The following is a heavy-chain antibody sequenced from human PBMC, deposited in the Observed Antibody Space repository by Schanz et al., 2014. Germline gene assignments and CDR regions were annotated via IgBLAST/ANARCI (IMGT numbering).Heavy chain of an antibody. CDR3: AKEDRTHSSDYVY. Sequence: VQLVESGGCVVQPGGSLRLSCAASGFTFSSYSMHWVRQAPGKGLEWVAFIRYDGSSKYYADSVRGRFTISRDDSKNTLYLQMNSLRPEDTAVYYCAKEDRTHSSDYVYWGQGTLVTVSS. CDR2: IRYDGSSK. D-gene: IGHD3-22*01. J-gene: IGHJ4*02. V-gene: IGHV3-30*02. CDR1: GFTFSSYS.